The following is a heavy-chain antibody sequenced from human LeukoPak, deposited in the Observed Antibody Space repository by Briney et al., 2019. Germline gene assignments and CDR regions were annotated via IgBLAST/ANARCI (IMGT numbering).Heavy chain of an antibody. Sequence: ASVKVSCKASGYTFINYYMHWVRQAPGQGLEWMGIINPSGGGTTYAPKFQGRVTMTRDTSTSTVYMELSSLGSEDTAVYSCATSPQLGITTYLDNWGQGTLVTVSS. CDR1: GYTFINYY. CDR2: INPSGGGT. V-gene: IGHV1-46*01. D-gene: IGHD7-27*01. CDR3: ATSPQLGITTYLDN. J-gene: IGHJ4*02.